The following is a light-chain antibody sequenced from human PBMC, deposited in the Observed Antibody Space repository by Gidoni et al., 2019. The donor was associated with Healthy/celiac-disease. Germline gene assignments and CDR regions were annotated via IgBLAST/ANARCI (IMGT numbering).Light chain of an antibody. CDR2: DVS. J-gene: IGLJ2*01. V-gene: IGLV2-14*01. CDR3: SSYTSSSTLVV. CDR1: SSDVGGYNY. Sequence: QSALTQPASVSGSPGQSITISCTGTSSDVGGYNYVSWYQQHPCKAPKLMIYDVSNRPSGVSNRFSGSKSGNTGSLTISGLQAEDEADYYCSSYTSSSTLVVFGGGTKLTVL.